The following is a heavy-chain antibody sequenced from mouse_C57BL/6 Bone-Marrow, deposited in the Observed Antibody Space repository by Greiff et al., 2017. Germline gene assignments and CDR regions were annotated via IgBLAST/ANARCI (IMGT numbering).Heavy chain of an antibody. J-gene: IGHJ3*01. CDR3: ARFPIYYYGSAGFAY. D-gene: IGHD1-1*01. CDR2: IYPRSGNT. CDR1: GYTFTSYG. V-gene: IGHV1-81*01. Sequence: VQLQQSGAELARPGASVKLSCKASGYTFTSYGISWVKQRTGQGLEWIGEIYPRSGNTYYNEKFKGKATLTADKSSSTAYMELRSLTSEDSAVYFCARFPIYYYGSAGFAYWGQGTRVTVSA.